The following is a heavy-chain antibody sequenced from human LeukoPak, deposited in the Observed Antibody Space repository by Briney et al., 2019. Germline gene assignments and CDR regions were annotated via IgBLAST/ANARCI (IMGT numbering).Heavy chain of an antibody. D-gene: IGHD1-1*01. CDR1: GFTFSDYS. J-gene: IGHJ4*02. CDR2: IGISSGNT. V-gene: IGHV3-48*04. Sequence: GGSLRLSCAASGFTFSDYSMNWVRQAPGKGLEWISYIGISSGNTKYADSVKGRFTISGDNAKSSLYLQMNSLRVEDTAVYYCARDYNYAFDNWGQGTLVTDSS. CDR3: ARDYNYAFDN.